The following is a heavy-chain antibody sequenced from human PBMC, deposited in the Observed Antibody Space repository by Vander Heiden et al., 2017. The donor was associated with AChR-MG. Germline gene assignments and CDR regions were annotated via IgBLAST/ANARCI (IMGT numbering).Heavy chain of an antibody. Sequence: QVQLVQSGAEVKKPGSSVKVSCKASGGTLSSYAISWVRQAPGQGLEWMGGIIPIFGTANYAQKFQGRVTITADESTSTAYMELSSLRSEDTAVYYCAREPMYQLLYPPYYYYMDVWGKGTTVTVSS. V-gene: IGHV1-69*01. CDR2: IIPIFGTA. J-gene: IGHJ6*03. CDR1: GGTLSSYA. D-gene: IGHD2-2*02. CDR3: AREPMYQLLYPPYYYYMDV.